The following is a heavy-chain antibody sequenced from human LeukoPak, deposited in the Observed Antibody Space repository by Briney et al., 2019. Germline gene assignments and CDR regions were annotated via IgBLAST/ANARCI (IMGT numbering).Heavy chain of an antibody. CDR2: ISSSSSYI. J-gene: IGHJ3*02. D-gene: IGHD1-20*01. Sequence: KSGGSLRLSCAASGFTFSSYSMNWVRQAPGKGLEWVSSISSSSSYIYYADSVKGRFTISRDNAKNPLYLQMNSLRAEDTAVYYCARVGPSTITGTPWGDAFDIWGQGTMVTVSS. CDR3: ARVGPSTITGTPWGDAFDI. CDR1: GFTFSSYS. V-gene: IGHV3-21*01.